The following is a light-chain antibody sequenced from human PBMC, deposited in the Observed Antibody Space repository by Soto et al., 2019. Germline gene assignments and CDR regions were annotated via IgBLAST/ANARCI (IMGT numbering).Light chain of an antibody. CDR2: AAS. V-gene: IGKV1-9*01. CDR3: QQLNSYPLT. CDR1: QGISSY. Sequence: DIQLTQSPSFLSASVGDRVTITCRASQGISSYLAWYQQKPGTAPKLLIYAASTLQSGVPSRFSGSVSGTEFTLTISSLQPEDFATYYCQQLNSYPLTFGGGTKVEIK. J-gene: IGKJ4*01.